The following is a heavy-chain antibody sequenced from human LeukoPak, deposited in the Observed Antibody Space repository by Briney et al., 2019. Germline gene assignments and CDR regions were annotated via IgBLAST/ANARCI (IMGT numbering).Heavy chain of an antibody. Sequence: ASVKVSCKASGYAFTNYAIHWVRQAPGQRLEWMGWINAANGNTKYSQKFQGRVTITRDTSASTAYMELSSLRSEDTAVYYCARIAVAGTWEIDYWGQGTLVTVSS. CDR2: INAANGNT. D-gene: IGHD6-19*01. CDR3: ARIAVAGTWEIDY. V-gene: IGHV1-3*01. J-gene: IGHJ4*02. CDR1: GYAFTNYA.